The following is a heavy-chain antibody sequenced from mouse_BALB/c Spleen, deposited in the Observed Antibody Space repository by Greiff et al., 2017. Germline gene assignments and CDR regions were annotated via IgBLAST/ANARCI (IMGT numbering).Heavy chain of an antibody. D-gene: IGHD2-3*01. CDR3: ARTLMGDFDY. V-gene: IGHV1S127*01. CDR1: GYSFTSYW. Sequence: VQLQQSGPQLVRPGASVKISCKASGYSFTSYWMHWVKQRPGQGLEWIGMIDPSDSETRLNQKFKDKATLTVDKSSSTAYMQLSSPTSEDSAVYYCARTLMGDFDYWGQGTTLTVSS. CDR2: IDPSDSET. J-gene: IGHJ2*01.